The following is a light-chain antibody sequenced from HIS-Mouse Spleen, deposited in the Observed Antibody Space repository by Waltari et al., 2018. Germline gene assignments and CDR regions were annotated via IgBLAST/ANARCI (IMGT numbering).Light chain of an antibody. V-gene: IGLV3-21*02. Sequence: SYVLTQPPSVSVAPGQTARITWGGNNLGSKSVHWYQPKPGQAPVLVVYDDSDRPSGIPERFSGSNSGNTATLTISRVEAGDEADYYCQVWDSSSDPSYVFGTGTKVTVL. CDR3: QVWDSSSDPSYV. CDR2: DDS. J-gene: IGLJ1*01. CDR1: NLGSKS.